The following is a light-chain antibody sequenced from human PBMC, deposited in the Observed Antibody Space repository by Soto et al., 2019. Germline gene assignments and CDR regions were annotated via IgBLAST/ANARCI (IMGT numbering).Light chain of an antibody. J-gene: IGLJ2*01. CDR3: AAWDDSLNGRVV. CDR1: SSNIGNNT. V-gene: IGLV1-44*01. Sequence: QLVLTQPPSASGTPGLRVTISCSGSSSNIGNNTVNWYQQLPGTAPKLLIYSNNQRPSGVPDRFSGSKSGTSASLAISGLQSEDEADYYCAAWDDSLNGRVVFGGGTKLTVL. CDR2: SNN.